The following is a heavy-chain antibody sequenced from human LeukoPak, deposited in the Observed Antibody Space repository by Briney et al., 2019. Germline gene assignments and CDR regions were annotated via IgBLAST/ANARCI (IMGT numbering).Heavy chain of an antibody. J-gene: IGHJ4*02. D-gene: IGHD2-2*01. V-gene: IGHV4-4*07. Sequence: SETLSLTCTVSGGSISSYYWSWIRQPAGKGLEWIGRIYTSGSTNYNPSLKSRVTLSVDTSKNQYSLKLSSVTAADTAVYYCATQILLCHYYWGQGTLVTVSS. CDR3: ATQILLCHYY. CDR1: GGSISSYY. CDR2: IYTSGST.